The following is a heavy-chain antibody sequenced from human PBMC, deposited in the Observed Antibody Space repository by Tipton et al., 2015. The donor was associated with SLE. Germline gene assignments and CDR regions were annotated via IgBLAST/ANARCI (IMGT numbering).Heavy chain of an antibody. J-gene: IGHJ4*02. CDR1: GGSISSYY. CDR3: ARGPGHSVRRHFDY. CDR2: IHYSGGT. Sequence: TLSLTCTVSGGSISSYYWNWMRQPPGKGLEWIGRIHYSGGTNYNPSLKSRVTISVDTSKNQFSLKLSSVTAEDTAVYYCARGPGHSVRRHFDYWGQGTLVTVSS. D-gene: IGHD3-10*01. V-gene: IGHV4-59*12.